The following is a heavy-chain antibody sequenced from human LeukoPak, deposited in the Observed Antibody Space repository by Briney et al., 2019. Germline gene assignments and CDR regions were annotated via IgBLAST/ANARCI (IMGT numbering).Heavy chain of an antibody. CDR3: ARSFDGQPDY. V-gene: IGHV3-53*01. CDR1: GFTVSSNY. Sequence: PGGSLRLSCAASGFTVSSNYMSWVRQAPGKGLEWVSVIYSGGSTYYADSVKGRFTVSRDNSKNTLYLQMNSLRAEDTAVYYCARSFDGQPDYWGQGTLVTVSS. CDR2: IYSGGST. J-gene: IGHJ4*02. D-gene: IGHD2/OR15-2a*01.